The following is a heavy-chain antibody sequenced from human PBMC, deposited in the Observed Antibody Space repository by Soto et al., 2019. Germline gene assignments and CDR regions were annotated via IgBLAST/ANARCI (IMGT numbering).Heavy chain of an antibody. J-gene: IGHJ4*02. CDR3: ARVDTAMVTPDY. Sequence: PSETLSLTCTVSGGSISSYYWSWIRQPPGKGLEWIGYIYYSGSTNYNPSLKSRVTISVDTSKSQFFLKLSSVTAADTAVYYCARVDTAMVTPDYWGQGTLVTVSS. CDR2: IYYSGST. CDR1: GGSISSYY. D-gene: IGHD5-18*01. V-gene: IGHV4-59*01.